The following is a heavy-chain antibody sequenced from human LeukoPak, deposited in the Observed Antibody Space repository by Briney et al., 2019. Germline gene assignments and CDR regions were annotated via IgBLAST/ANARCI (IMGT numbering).Heavy chain of an antibody. CDR2: IRSKTNSYAT. V-gene: IGHV3-73*01. Sequence: GGSLRLSCAASGFTFSGSAMLWVRQASGKGLEWVGRIRSKTNSYATAYAASVKGRFTISRDDSKNTAYLQMNSLKTEDTAVYYCTRYYYDGSGYYYLFDYWGQGTLVTVSS. CDR3: TRYYYDGSGYYYLFDY. CDR1: GFTFSGSA. J-gene: IGHJ4*02. D-gene: IGHD3-22*01.